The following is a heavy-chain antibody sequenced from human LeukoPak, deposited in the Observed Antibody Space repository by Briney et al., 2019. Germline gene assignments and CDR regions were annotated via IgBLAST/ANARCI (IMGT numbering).Heavy chain of an antibody. D-gene: IGHD3-3*01. J-gene: IGHJ6*02. CDR1: GGTFSGYA. V-gene: IGHV1-69*04. CDR3: ARVGRRFLEWSLDV. Sequence: SVKVSCKASGGTFSGYAISWVRQAPGQGLEWMGRIIPIFGIANYAQKFQGRVTITADKSTSTAYMELSSLRSEDTAVYYCARVGRRFLEWSLDVWGQGTTVTVSS. CDR2: IIPIFGIA.